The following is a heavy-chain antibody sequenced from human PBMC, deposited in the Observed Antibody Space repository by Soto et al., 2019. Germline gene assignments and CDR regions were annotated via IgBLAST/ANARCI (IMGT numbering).Heavy chain of an antibody. D-gene: IGHD1-7*01. CDR2: IYYSGST. J-gene: IGHJ5*02. Sequence: PSETLSLTCTVSGGSISSYYWSWIRQPPGKGLEWIGYIYYSGSTNYNPSLKSRVTISVDTSKNQFSLKLSSVTAADTAVYYCARDITGTKGTRFDPWGQGTLGTDSS. CDR3: ARDITGTKGTRFDP. V-gene: IGHV4-59*01. CDR1: GGSISSYY.